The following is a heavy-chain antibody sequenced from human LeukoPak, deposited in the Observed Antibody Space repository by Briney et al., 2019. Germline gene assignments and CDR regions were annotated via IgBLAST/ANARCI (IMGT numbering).Heavy chain of an antibody. CDR3: AREYDYVWGSYRRFDY. J-gene: IGHJ4*02. CDR1: GGSISSYY. Sequence: SETLSLTCTVSGGSISSYYWSWIRQPAGKGLEWIGRIYTNGSTNYNPSLKSRVTMSVDTSKNQFSLKLSSVTAADTAVYYCAREYDYVWGSYRRFDYWGQGTLVTVSS. D-gene: IGHD3-16*02. V-gene: IGHV4-4*07. CDR2: IYTNGST.